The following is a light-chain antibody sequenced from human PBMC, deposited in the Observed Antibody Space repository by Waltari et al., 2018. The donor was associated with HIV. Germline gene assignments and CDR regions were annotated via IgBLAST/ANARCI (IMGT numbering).Light chain of an antibody. J-gene: IGLJ2*01. CDR2: DVS. CDR3: SSFSISSTLVV. V-gene: IGLV2-14*03. Sequence: QSALTQPASVSGSPGQSITISCTGTRSALGGYNSVSCYQQHPGKAPKLMIFDVSNRPSGVSNRFSGSKSGNTASLTISGLQAEDEAHYFCSSFSISSTLVVFGGGTKLTVL. CDR1: RSALGGYNS.